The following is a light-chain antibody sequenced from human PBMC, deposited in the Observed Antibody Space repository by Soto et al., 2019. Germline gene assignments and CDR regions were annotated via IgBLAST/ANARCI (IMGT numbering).Light chain of an antibody. CDR2: EVT. Sequence: QSALTQPASVSGSPGQSITISCTGTSSDVGDYNDVSWYQHHPGKAPKLIIYEVTDRPSGVSNRFSGSKSGNTASLTISGLQAEDEAEYYCSSYTNINTRACVFGTGTKVTVL. V-gene: IGLV2-14*01. J-gene: IGLJ1*01. CDR3: SSYTNINTRACV. CDR1: SSDVGDYND.